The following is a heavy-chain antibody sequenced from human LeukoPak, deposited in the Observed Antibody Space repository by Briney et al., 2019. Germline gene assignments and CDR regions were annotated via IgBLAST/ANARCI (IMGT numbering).Heavy chain of an antibody. CDR1: GGTFSSYA. D-gene: IGHD4-17*01. J-gene: IGHJ3*02. CDR2: IIPILGIA. CDR3: ARVTTDDAFDI. Sequence: ASVKVSCKASGGTFSSYAISWVRQAPGQGLEWMGRIIPILGIANYARKFQGRVTITADKSTSTAYMELSSLRSEDTAVYYCARVTTDDAFDIWGQGIMVTVSS. V-gene: IGHV1-69*04.